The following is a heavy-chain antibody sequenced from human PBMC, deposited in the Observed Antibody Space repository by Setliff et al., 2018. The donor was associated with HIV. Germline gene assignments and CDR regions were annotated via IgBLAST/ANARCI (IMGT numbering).Heavy chain of an antibody. CDR1: GDTLTELS. J-gene: IGHJ4*02. D-gene: IGHD6-19*01. CDR3: ARKYTGGPLDY. CDR2: ISTYNGNT. V-gene: IGHV1-18*01. Sequence: ASVKVSCKVSGDTLTELSIHWVRQAPGQGLEWMGWISTYNGNTHYAQKPQGRVTMTTDTSTSTAYMELRSLRSDDTAMYYCARKYTGGPLDYWGQGTLVTVSS.